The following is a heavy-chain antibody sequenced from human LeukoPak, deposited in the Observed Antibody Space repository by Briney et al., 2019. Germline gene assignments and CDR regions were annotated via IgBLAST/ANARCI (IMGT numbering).Heavy chain of an antibody. V-gene: IGHV4-38-2*02. J-gene: IGHJ3*02. D-gene: IGHD3-22*01. CDR3: ARDGWEYYYDSSGTPGAFDI. Sequence: SETLSLTCSVSGYSISNGYYWGWIRQPPGKGLEFIGSVYHGGNTYYNPSLRSRVTISVDTSKNQFSLKLSSVTAADTAVYYCARDGWEYYYDSSGTPGAFDIWGQGTMVTVSS. CDR2: VYHGGNT. CDR1: GYSISNGYY.